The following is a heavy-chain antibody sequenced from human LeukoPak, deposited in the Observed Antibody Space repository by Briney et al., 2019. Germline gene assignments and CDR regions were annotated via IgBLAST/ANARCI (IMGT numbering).Heavy chain of an antibody. CDR3: ARDHTSDNCSGGSCYKDY. J-gene: IGHJ4*02. D-gene: IGHD2-15*01. Sequence: GGSLRLSWAASGFTFSSYAMRWVRQAPGKGLEWVAVISYDGSNKYYADSVKGRFTISRDNSKNTLYLQMNSLRAEDTAVYYCARDHTSDNCSGGSCYKDYWGQGTLVTVSS. CDR1: GFTFSSYA. V-gene: IGHV3-30-3*01. CDR2: ISYDGSNK.